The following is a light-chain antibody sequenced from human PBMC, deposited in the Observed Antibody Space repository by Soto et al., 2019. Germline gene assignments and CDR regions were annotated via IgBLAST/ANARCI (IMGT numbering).Light chain of an antibody. Sequence: EVVLTQSPGTLSLSPGERATLSCRASQSVSSGYLAWYQQKPGQAPRLLIYGASSRATGIPDRFSGSGPGTDFTLTISRLEPEDFAVYYCQQYGSSPEITFGPGTKVDIK. CDR1: QSVSSGY. CDR2: GAS. J-gene: IGKJ3*01. V-gene: IGKV3-20*01. CDR3: QQYGSSPEIT.